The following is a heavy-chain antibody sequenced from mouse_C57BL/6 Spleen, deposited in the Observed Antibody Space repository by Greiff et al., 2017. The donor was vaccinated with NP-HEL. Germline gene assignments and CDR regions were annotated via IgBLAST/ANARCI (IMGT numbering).Heavy chain of an antibody. D-gene: IGHD1-1*01. V-gene: IGHV1-69*01. CDR2: IDPSDSYT. CDR1: GYTFTSYW. CDR3: ARWGITVVGAMDY. J-gene: IGHJ4*01. Sequence: VQLQQSGAELVMPGASVKLSCKASGYTFTSYWMHWVKQRPGQGLEWIGEIDPSDSYTNYNQKFKGKSTLTVDKSSSTAYMQHSSLTSEDSAVYYCARWGITVVGAMDYWGQGTTVTVSS.